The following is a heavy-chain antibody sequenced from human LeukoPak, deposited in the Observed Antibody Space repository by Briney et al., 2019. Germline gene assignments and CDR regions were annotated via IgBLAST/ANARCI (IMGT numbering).Heavy chain of an antibody. V-gene: IGHV5-51*01. J-gene: IGHJ3*01. D-gene: IGHD3-10*01. CDR2: IYPDDSDT. CDR1: GYSFTSYW. CDR3: AKTYYYGSGSPADAFDV. Sequence: GESLKISCKGSGYSFTSYWIGWVRPMPGKGLEWMGFIYPDDSDTRYSPSFQGQVTISADKSISTAYLQWSSLKASDTAMYYCAKTYYYGSGSPADAFDVWGQGTVVTISS.